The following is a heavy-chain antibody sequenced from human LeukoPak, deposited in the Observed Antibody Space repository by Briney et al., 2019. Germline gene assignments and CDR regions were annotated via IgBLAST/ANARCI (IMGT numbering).Heavy chain of an antibody. V-gene: IGHV4-61*01. CDR3: ARVASGYDVFDI. CDR2: IYYSGST. Sequence: KPSETLSLTCTVSGGSVSSGSYYWSWIRQPPGKGLEWIGYIYYSGSTNYNPSLKSRVTISVDTSKNQFSLKLSYVTAADTAVFYCARVASGYDVFDIWGQGTMVTVSS. D-gene: IGHD3-3*01. J-gene: IGHJ3*02. CDR1: GGSVSSGSYY.